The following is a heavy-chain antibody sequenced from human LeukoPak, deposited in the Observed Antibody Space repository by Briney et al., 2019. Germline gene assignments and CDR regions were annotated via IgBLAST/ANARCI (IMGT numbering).Heavy chain of an antibody. D-gene: IGHD1-26*01. CDR1: GYSFTSNW. J-gene: IGHJ4*02. CDR2: IDPSDSHI. CDR3: ARQGRGSYRGDFDY. Sequence: GESLKISCNGSGYSFTSNWISWVRQMPGKGLEWMGRIDPSDSHINYSPSFQGHVTISVDKSISTAYLQWSSLRASDTATYYCARQGRGSYRGDFDYWGQGTLVTVSS. V-gene: IGHV5-10-1*01.